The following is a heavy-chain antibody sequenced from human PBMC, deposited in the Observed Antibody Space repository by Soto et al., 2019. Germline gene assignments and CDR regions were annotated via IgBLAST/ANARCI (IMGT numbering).Heavy chain of an antibody. Sequence: TSETLSLICAVYGGSFSGYYWSWIRQPPWKGLEWIGEINHSGSTNYNPSLKSRVTISVDTSKNQFSLKLSSVTAADTAVYYCARGRTRYGIYYYYGMDVWGQGTTVTVSS. CDR1: GGSFSGYY. CDR3: ARGRTRYGIYYYYGMDV. J-gene: IGHJ6*02. D-gene: IGHD4-17*01. V-gene: IGHV4-34*01. CDR2: INHSGST.